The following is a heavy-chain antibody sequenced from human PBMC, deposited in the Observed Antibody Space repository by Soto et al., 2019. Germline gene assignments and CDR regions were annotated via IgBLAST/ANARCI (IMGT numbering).Heavy chain of an antibody. J-gene: IGHJ4*02. Sequence: QLQLQESGPGLVKPSETLSLTCTVSGGSISRSSYYWGWIRQPPGKGLEWIGSIYYSGSTYYNPSLTSRVTITVDTSKSQSSLKLRSVTAADTAVYYCARHMPPRWEQWLVHIDYWGQGTLVTVSS. D-gene: IGHD6-19*01. V-gene: IGHV4-39*01. CDR2: IYYSGST. CDR3: ARHMPPRWEQWLVHIDY. CDR1: GGSISRSSYY.